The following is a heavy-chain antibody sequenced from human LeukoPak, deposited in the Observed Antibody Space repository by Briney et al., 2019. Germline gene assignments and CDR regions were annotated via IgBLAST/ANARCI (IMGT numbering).Heavy chain of an antibody. Sequence: SETLSLTCTVSGGSISSGGYYWSWIRQPPGKGLEWIGYIYYSGSTNYNPSLKSRVTISVDTSKNQFSLKLSSVTAADTAVYYCARSQYYDFWSGPYYYYYGMDVWGQGTTVTVSS. D-gene: IGHD3-3*01. CDR2: IYYSGST. CDR1: GGSISSGGYY. CDR3: ARSQYYDFWSGPYYYYYGMDV. J-gene: IGHJ6*02. V-gene: IGHV4-61*08.